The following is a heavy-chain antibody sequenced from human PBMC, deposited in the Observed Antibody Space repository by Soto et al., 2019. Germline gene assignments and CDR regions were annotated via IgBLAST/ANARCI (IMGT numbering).Heavy chain of an antibody. V-gene: IGHV3-74*01. CDR2: INSDGSST. J-gene: IGHJ6*02. Sequence: EVQLVESGGGLLQLGGSLRLSCAVSGSTFSNDWMHWVRQAPGKGLVWVSHINSDGSSTNYADFVKGRFTIARDNAKNTVYLQMNSLRAEDTAVYYCASDRSYSLDVWGQGTTVTVSS. CDR1: GSTFSNDW. CDR3: ASDRSYSLDV.